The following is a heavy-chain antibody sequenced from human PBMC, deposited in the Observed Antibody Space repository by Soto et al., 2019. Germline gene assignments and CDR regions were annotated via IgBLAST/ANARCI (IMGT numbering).Heavy chain of an antibody. CDR1: GGSISSYY. D-gene: IGHD4-17*01. CDR3: ARHESQAVTLFDY. Sequence: SETLSLTCTVSGGSISSYYWSWIRQPPGKGLEWIGYIYYSGSTNYNPSLKSRVTISVDTSKNQFSLKLSSVTAADTAVYYCARHESQAVTLFDYWGQGTXVTVSS. V-gene: IGHV4-59*08. J-gene: IGHJ4*02. CDR2: IYYSGST.